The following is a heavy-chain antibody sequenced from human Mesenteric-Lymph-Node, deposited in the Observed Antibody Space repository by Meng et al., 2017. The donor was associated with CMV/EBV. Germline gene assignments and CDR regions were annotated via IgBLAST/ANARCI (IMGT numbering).Heavy chain of an antibody. CDR3: ARGLRRGWGVHFDY. J-gene: IGHJ4*02. V-gene: IGHV4-59*01. CDR2: VFDSGST. CDR1: DDSISIDH. D-gene: IGHD3-16*01. Sequence: SETLSLTCTVSDDSISIDHWSWIRLPPGKGLEWIGYVFDSGSTSYNPSLESRVTMSLDTSKNQFSLNITSVTAADTAVYYCARGLRRGWGVHFDYWGQGTLVTVSS.